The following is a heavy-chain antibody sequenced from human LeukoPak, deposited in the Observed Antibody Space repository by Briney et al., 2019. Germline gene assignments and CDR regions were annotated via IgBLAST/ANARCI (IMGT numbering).Heavy chain of an antibody. J-gene: IGHJ5*02. CDR2: IYTSGST. Sequence: SETLSLTCTVSGGSISSYYWSWIRQPAGKGLEWIGRIYTSGSTNYNPSLKSRVTMSVDTSKNQFSLKLSSVTAADTAVYYCARAQRYCSGGSCYWFDPWGQGTLVTVSS. V-gene: IGHV4-4*07. CDR1: GGSISSYY. D-gene: IGHD2-15*01. CDR3: ARAQRYCSGGSCYWFDP.